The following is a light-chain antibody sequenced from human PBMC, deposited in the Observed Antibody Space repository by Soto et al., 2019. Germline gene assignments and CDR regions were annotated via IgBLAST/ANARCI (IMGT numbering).Light chain of an antibody. J-gene: IGLJ3*02. Sequence: QSVLTQPASVSGSPGQSITISCSGTSSDIGGYNYVSWYQQHPGKAPKLIIYKVTYRPSGVSDRFSGSKSANTASLTISGLQAEDEADYYCKSYTTSDTWLFGGGTKLTVL. V-gene: IGLV2-14*01. CDR3: KSYTTSDTWL. CDR1: SSDIGGYNY. CDR2: KVT.